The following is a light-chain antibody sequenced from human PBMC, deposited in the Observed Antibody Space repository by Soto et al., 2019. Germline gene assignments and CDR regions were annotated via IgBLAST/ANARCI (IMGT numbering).Light chain of an antibody. CDR2: DVS. J-gene: IGLJ1*01. Sequence: SVLTQPSSVSGSPGQWITISCTGTSSDVGGYNYVSWYQQHPGKAPKLMIYDVSNRPSGVSDRFFGSKSGNTASLTISGLQTEDEADYYCSSYTITSTLVFGTGTKVTVL. CDR3: SSYTITSTLV. CDR1: SSDVGGYNY. V-gene: IGLV2-14*01.